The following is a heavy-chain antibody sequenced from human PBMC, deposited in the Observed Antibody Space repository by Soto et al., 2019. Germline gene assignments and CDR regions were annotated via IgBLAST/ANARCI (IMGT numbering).Heavy chain of an antibody. D-gene: IGHD3-22*01. CDR2: ISYDGSNK. V-gene: IGHV3-30*18. J-gene: IGHJ6*02. CDR1: GFTFSSYG. Sequence: GGSLRLSCAASGFTFSSYGMHWVRQAPGKGLEWVAVISYDGSNKYYADSVKGRFTISRDNSKYTLYLQMNSLRAEDTAVYYCAKPYYYDSSGYLEVYYGMDVWGQGTTVTVSS. CDR3: AKPYYYDSSGYLEVYYGMDV.